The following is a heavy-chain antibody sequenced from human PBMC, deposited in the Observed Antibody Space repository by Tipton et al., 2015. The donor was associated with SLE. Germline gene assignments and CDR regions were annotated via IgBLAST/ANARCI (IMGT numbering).Heavy chain of an antibody. CDR3: ARALTGYYYGSGLFDY. V-gene: IGHV4-31*03. Sequence: TLSLTCTVSGDSISANDYYWTWIRQRPGRGLEWIGHIVYSRNTDYNPSLQGRLSISVDTSKNQISLKLNSVTAADTAVYYCARALTGYYYGSGLFDYWGQGTLVTVSS. CDR2: IVYSRNT. CDR1: GDSISANDYY. J-gene: IGHJ4*02. D-gene: IGHD3-10*01.